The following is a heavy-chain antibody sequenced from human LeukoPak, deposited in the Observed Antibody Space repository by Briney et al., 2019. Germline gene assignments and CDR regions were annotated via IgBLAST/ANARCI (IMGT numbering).Heavy chain of an antibody. D-gene: IGHD6-19*01. Sequence: SETLSLTCTVSGGSITSYYWSWIRQPPGKGLEWIGYIYYSGSTNYNPSLKSRVTISVDTSKNQFSLKLSSVTAADTAVYYCARDPGIAVAGERGYFDYWGQGTLVTVSS. J-gene: IGHJ4*02. CDR1: GGSITSYY. V-gene: IGHV4-59*12. CDR3: ARDPGIAVAGERGYFDY. CDR2: IYYSGST.